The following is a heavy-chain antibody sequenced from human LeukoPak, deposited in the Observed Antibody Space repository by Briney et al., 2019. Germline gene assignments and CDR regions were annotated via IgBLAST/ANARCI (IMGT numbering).Heavy chain of an antibody. Sequence: PGGSLRLSCAASGFTFDDYTMHWVRQAPGKGLEWVSLISWDGGSTYYADSVKGRFTISRDNSKNSLYLQMNSLRTEDTALYYCEKDMRLGGRGPLVTVSS. CDR3: EKDMRL. CDR1: GFTFDDYT. V-gene: IGHV3-43*01. CDR2: ISWDGGST. J-gene: IGHJ4*02.